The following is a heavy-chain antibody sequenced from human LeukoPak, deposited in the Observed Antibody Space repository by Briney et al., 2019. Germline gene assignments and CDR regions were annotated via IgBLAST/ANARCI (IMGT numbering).Heavy chain of an antibody. CDR1: GFTFSSYA. Sequence: GGSLRLSCAASGFTFSSYAMSWVRQAPGKGLEWVSATSGSGGSTYYADSVKGRFTISRDNSKNTLYLQMNSLRAEDTAVYYCAKKGRDYYGSGSYYKSFIDYYYGMDVWGQGTTVTVSS. CDR3: AKKGRDYYGSGSYYKSFIDYYYGMDV. J-gene: IGHJ6*02. CDR2: TSGSGGST. D-gene: IGHD3-10*01. V-gene: IGHV3-23*01.